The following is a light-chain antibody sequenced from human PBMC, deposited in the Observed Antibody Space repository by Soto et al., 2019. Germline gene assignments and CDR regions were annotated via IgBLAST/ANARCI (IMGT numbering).Light chain of an antibody. Sequence: EIGLTQSPGTPPLSPGERATLSCRASQSVSSSYLAWYQQKPGQALRLLIDGASSRATVSPDRFSGSGSVTDFTPTITRLEPEDFAVYYCQEYGSSPTTFGQGTKVLIK. J-gene: IGKJ1*01. CDR3: QEYGSSPTT. V-gene: IGKV3-20*01. CDR1: QSVSSSY. CDR2: GAS.